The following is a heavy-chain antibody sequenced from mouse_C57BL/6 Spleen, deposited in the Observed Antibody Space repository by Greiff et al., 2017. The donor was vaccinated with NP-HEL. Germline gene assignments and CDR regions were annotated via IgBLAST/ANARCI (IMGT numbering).Heavy chain of an antibody. J-gene: IGHJ4*01. D-gene: IGHD3-3*01. Sequence: VQLQQSGAELVKPGASVKISCKASGYAFTSYWMNWVKQRPGKGLEWIGQINPGDGDTNYNTKFKGKATLTADKSSSTAYMQLSSLTSEDSAVYFCARYATGRYALDYWGQGTSVTVSS. CDR1: GYAFTSYW. V-gene: IGHV1-80*01. CDR2: INPGDGDT. CDR3: ARYATGRYALDY.